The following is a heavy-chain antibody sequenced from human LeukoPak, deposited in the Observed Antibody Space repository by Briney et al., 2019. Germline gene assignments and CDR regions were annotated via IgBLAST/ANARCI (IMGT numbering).Heavy chain of an antibody. Sequence: PSEXLSLTCTASGGSISSYYWSWVRQPPGKGLEGIGYIYYSGSTKYNPSLTRRGTISVDKTKSQFSLKLSSVTAADTAVYYCARGFYDSSLFDYWGQGTLVTVSS. D-gene: IGHD3-22*01. J-gene: IGHJ4*02. CDR2: IYYSGST. CDR1: GGSISSYY. CDR3: ARGFYDSSLFDY. V-gene: IGHV4-59*01.